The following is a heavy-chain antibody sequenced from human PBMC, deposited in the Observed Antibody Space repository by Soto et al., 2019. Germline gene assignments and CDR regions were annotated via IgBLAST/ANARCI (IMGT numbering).Heavy chain of an antibody. CDR2: IKGDGTTT. Sequence: EAHLVESGGGLPQPGGSLRLSCVASGFNFSPYFMAWVRQGPGRGLEWVSHIKGDGTTTAYADSVRGRFIISRDNGRNTLFLQMNSLRDEDTAVYYCVRDRGTPDSFEIWGQGTTVIVSS. CDR1: GFNFSPYF. CDR3: VRDRGTPDSFEI. D-gene: IGHD1-26*01. J-gene: IGHJ3*02. V-gene: IGHV3-74*01.